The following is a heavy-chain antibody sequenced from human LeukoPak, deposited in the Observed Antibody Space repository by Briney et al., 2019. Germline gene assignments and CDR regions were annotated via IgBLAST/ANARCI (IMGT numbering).Heavy chain of an antibody. CDR1: GYSISSGYF. V-gene: IGHV4-38-2*02. J-gene: IGHJ4*02. CDR2: MYHSGGT. Sequence: SETLSLTCTVSGYSISSGYFWGWIRQPPGKGLEWIGTMYHSGGTYYNPSLKSRVTTSVDTSKNQFSLRLSSVTAADTAMYYCARDRGADTASTDWGQGTLVTVSS. CDR3: ARDRGADTASTD. D-gene: IGHD5-18*01.